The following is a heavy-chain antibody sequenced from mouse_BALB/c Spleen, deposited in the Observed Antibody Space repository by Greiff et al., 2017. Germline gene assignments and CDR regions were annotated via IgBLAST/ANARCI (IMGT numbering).Heavy chain of an antibody. CDR1: GFSLTSYG. CDR3: AKRTYYGNSYAMDY. J-gene: IGHJ4*01. D-gene: IGHD2-10*01. V-gene: IGHV2-5-1*01. Sequence: VHLVESGPSLVQPSQSLSITCTVSGFSLTSYGVHWVRQSPGKGLEWLGVIWRGGSTDYNAAFMSRLSITKDNSKSQVFFKMNSLQADDTAIYYCAKRTYYGNSYAMDYWGQGTSVTVSS. CDR2: IWRGGST.